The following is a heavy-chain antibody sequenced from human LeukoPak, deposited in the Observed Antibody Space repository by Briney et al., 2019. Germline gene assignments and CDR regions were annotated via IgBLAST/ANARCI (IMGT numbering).Heavy chain of an antibody. J-gene: IGHJ6*02. V-gene: IGHV1-69*13. CDR1: GGTFSSYA. Sequence: AASVTVSCTASGGTFSSYAISWVRQAPGQGLEWMGGIIPIFGIANYAQKFQGRVTITADESTSTAYMELSSLRSEDTAVYYCGVVPAATLGHYYYYGMDVWGQGTTVTVSS. CDR2: IIPIFGIA. CDR3: GVVPAATLGHYYYYGMDV. D-gene: IGHD2-2*01.